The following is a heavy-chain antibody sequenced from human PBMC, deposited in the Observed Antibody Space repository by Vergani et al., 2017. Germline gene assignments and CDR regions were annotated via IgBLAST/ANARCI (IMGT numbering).Heavy chain of an antibody. Sequence: QVQLQESGPGLVKPSQTLSLTCTVSGGSISSGGYYWSWIRQPPGKGLEWIGYIYYSGTTYYNPSLTSRVTISVDTSKNQFSLKLSSVTAADTAVYYCARGEDSGVLLWFGEFRYWGQGTLVTVSS. CDR2: IYYSGTT. CDR3: ARGEDSGVLLWFGEFRY. D-gene: IGHD3-10*01. J-gene: IGHJ4*02. CDR1: GGSISSGGYY. V-gene: IGHV4-31*03.